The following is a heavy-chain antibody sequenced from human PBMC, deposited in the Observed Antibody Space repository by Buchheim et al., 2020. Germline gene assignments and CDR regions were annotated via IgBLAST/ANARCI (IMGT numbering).Heavy chain of an antibody. CDR1: GFTFSSYW. D-gene: IGHD3-10*01. J-gene: IGHJ4*02. V-gene: IGHV3-7*01. Sequence: EVQLVESGGGLVQPGGSLRLSCAASGFTFSSYWMSWVRQAPGKGLEWVANIKQDGSEKYYVDSVKGRFTISRDNAKNSLYLQMNSLRAEDTAVCYCARRGDILWFGDWWFDYWGQGTL. CDR2: IKQDGSEK. CDR3: ARRGDILWFGDWWFDY.